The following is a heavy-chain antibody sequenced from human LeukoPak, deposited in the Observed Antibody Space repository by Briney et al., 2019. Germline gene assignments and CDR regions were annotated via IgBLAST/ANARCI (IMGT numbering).Heavy chain of an antibody. CDR2: LTDSGGTT. CDR3: AKKRDAFDI. CDR1: GFTFSSYA. D-gene: IGHD5-24*01. Sequence: GGSLRLSCVASGFTFSSYAMGWVRRAPGKRPEWVSSLTDSGGTTYYVDSVKGRFTISRDNSKNTLYLHMNSLRAEDTAMYYCAKKRDAFDIWGQGTVVAVSS. V-gene: IGHV3-23*01. J-gene: IGHJ3*02.